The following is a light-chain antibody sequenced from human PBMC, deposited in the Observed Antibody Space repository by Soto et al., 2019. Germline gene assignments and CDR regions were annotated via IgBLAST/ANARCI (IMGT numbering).Light chain of an antibody. CDR3: QQANSFPLT. J-gene: IGKJ4*01. CDR2: TAA. CDR1: QGISSR. Sequence: DIQMTQSPSSVSASVGDRVTITCRASQGISSRLVWYQQKPGKAPKLLIYTAASLQSGVPSRFSGSGSGTDFTLTISSLQHEDFATYYCQQANSFPLTFGGGTKVEIK. V-gene: IGKV1-12*01.